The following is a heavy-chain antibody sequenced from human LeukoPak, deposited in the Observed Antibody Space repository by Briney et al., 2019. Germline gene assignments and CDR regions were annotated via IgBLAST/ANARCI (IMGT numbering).Heavy chain of an antibody. D-gene: IGHD3-22*01. CDR3: ARNVYDSSGYAYDAFDI. CDR1: GYTFTSYG. J-gene: IGHJ3*02. V-gene: IGHV1-18*01. Sequence: AASVKVSCKASGYTFTSYGISWVRQAPGQGLEWMGWISAYNGNTNYAQKLQGRVTMTTDTSTSTAYMELRSLRSDDTAVYYCARNVYDSSGYAYDAFDIWGQGTMVTVSS. CDR2: ISAYNGNT.